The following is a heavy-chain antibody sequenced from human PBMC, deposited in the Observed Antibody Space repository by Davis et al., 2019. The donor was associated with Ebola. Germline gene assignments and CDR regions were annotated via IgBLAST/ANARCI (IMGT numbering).Heavy chain of an antibody. Sequence: AASVKVSCKASGYTFTSYGISWVRQAPGQGLEWMGWMNPTSGNTGYAQKFQGRVTMTRDTSISTAYMELSSLRYEDTAVYYCARGGGRMATVTNLENWGQGTLVSVSS. CDR3: ARGGGRMATVTNLEN. CDR1: GYTFTSYG. V-gene: IGHV1-8*02. J-gene: IGHJ4*02. D-gene: IGHD4-17*01. CDR2: MNPTSGNT.